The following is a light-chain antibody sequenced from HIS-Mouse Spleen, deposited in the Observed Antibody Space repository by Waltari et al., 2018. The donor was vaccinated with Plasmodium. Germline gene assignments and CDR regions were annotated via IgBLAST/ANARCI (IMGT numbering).Light chain of an antibody. CDR2: KVS. CDR1: KSLVHSDGNTY. Sequence: VVMTQSPLSLPVTLGQPASISCRSSKSLVHSDGNTYLNWFQQRPGQSPRRLIYKVSNRDSGVPDRFSGSVSGTDFTLKISRVEAEDVGVYYCMQGTHWPPFTFGPGTKVDIK. V-gene: IGKV2-30*02. J-gene: IGKJ3*01. CDR3: MQGTHWPPFT.